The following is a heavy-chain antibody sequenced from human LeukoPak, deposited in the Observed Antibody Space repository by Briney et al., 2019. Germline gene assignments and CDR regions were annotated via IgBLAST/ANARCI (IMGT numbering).Heavy chain of an antibody. V-gene: IGHV3-53*01. CDR2: ITSGGNT. D-gene: IGHD5-12*01. CDR1: GFTFSSNY. Sequence: RGSLRLSCAASGFTFSSNYMNWVRQAPGQGLEWVSVITSGGNTYYADSVKGRFTTSRDNSKNTLYVQMNSLRAEDTAIYYCARGRGYRDYDRPLDYWGQGTLVTVSS. J-gene: IGHJ4*02. CDR3: ARGRGYRDYDRPLDY.